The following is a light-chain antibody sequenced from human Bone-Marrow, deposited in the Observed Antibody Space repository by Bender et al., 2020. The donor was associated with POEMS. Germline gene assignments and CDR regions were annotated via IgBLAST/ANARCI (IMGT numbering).Light chain of an antibody. V-gene: IGLV1-44*01. CDR1: SSNIGSNT. CDR3: AVWDDSLNGWV. J-gene: IGLJ3*02. CDR2: GNT. Sequence: QSVLTQPPSASGTPGQRVTISCSGSSSNIGSNTVNWYQQLPGTAPRLLIYGNTQRPSGVPDRFSGSRSGTSASLAISGLQSEDEADYYCAVWDDSLNGWVFGGGTTLTVL.